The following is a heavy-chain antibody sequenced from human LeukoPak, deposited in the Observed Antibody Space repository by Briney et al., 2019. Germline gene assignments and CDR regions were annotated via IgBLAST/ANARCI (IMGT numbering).Heavy chain of an antibody. CDR3: AKDLAATVATPDY. V-gene: IGHV3-23*01. J-gene: IGHJ4*02. CDR1: GFTFSSYA. D-gene: IGHD4-23*01. CDR2: ISGSGGST. Sequence: SGGSLRLSCAASGFTFSSYAMSWVRQAPGKGLEWVSAISGSGGSTYYADSVKGRFTISRDNSKNTLYLQMNSLRAEDTAVYYCAKDLAATVATPDYWGQGTLVTVSS.